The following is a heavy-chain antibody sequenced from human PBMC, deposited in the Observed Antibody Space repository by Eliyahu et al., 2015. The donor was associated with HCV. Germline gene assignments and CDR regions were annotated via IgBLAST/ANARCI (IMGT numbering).Heavy chain of an antibody. D-gene: IGHD3-10*01. CDR3: ARVGDRRTGYGSGSYGARDYYYGMDV. V-gene: IGHV1-69*01. Sequence: QVQLVQSGAEVKKPGSSVKVSCKASGGTFSSYAISWVRQAPGQGLEWMGGIIPIFGTANYAQKFQGRVTITADESTSTAYMELSSLRSEDTAVYYCARVGDRRTGYGSGSYGARDYYYGMDVWGQGTTVTVSS. CDR2: IIPIFGTA. CDR1: GGTFSSYA. J-gene: IGHJ6*02.